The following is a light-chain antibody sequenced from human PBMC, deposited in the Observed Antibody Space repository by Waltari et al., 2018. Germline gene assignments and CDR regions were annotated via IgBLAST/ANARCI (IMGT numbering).Light chain of an antibody. V-gene: IGKV3-11*01. CDR2: DTS. CDR1: QSVNWY. J-gene: IGKJ4*01. CDR3: QQRRNWPLT. Sequence: IVLPQSPATLSLSPGERATRSCKASQSVNWYLAGDQQRPGQAPRRLIDDTSTRATGIPARFSGSGSETDFTLTISSLEPDDSAVYYCQQRRNWPLTFGGGTKVEIK.